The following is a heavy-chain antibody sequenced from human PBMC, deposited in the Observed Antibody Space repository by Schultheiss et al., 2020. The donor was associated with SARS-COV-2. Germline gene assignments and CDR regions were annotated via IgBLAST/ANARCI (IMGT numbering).Heavy chain of an antibody. CDR2: ISSSSSTI. V-gene: IGHV3-48*02. D-gene: IGHD5-18*01. CDR3: ARRDLQLWLSYAFDI. Sequence: GGSLRLSCAASGFTFSSYSMNWVRQAPGKGLEWVSYISSSSSTIYYADSVKGRFTISRDNAKNSLYLQMNSLRDEDTAVYYCARRDLQLWLSYAFDIWGQGTMVTVSS. J-gene: IGHJ3*02. CDR1: GFTFSSYS.